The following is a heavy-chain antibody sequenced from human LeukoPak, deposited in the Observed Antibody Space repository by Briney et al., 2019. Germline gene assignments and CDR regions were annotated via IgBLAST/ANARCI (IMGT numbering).Heavy chain of an antibody. D-gene: IGHD1-26*01. J-gene: IGHJ4*02. CDR2: IYYSGST. CDR1: GGSISSSSYY. Sequence: PSETLSLTCTVSGGSISSSSYYWGWIRQPPGKGLEWIGSIYYSGSTYYNPSLKSRVTISVDTSKNQFSLKLSSVTAADTAVYYCARAVGMVGAHIDYWGQGTLVTVSS. CDR3: ARAVGMVGAHIDY. V-gene: IGHV4-39*07.